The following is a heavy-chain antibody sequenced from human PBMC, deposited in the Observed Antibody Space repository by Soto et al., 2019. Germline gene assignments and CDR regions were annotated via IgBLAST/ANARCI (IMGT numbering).Heavy chain of an antibody. V-gene: IGHV3-15*07. J-gene: IGHJ5*02. CDR1: GVSFSSAW. CDR3: SSYSLFTTTLVRFHP. Sequence: GGSLRLSCAASGVSFSSAWINWVRQAPGKGLEWVGRIKSKIDGGTTDFAESVKGRFAISRDDSKDMTYMQMNSLKTEDTAFYYCSSYSLFTTTLVRFHPWGHGILVTVS. D-gene: IGHD2-21*01. CDR2: IKSKIDGGTT.